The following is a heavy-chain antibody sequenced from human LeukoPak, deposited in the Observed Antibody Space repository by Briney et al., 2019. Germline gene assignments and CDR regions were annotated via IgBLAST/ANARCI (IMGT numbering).Heavy chain of an antibody. CDR2: IHYSGST. Sequence: PSETLSLTCTVSGGSISSSSYYWGWIRQPPGKGLEWIGSIHYSGSTYYNPSLKSRVTISVDTSKNQFSLQLSSVTAADTAVYYCARGLRAYGGNPGWGQGTLVTVSS. CDR1: GGSISSSSYY. D-gene: IGHD4-23*01. J-gene: IGHJ4*02. CDR3: ARGLRAYGGNPG. V-gene: IGHV4-39*01.